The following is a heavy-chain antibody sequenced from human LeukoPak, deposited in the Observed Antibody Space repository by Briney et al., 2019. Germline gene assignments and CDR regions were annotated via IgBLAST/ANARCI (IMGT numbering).Heavy chain of an antibody. V-gene: IGHV3-30-3*01. CDR3: VRVKGGIAAAGNYFDY. J-gene: IGHJ4*02. CDR2: VSYDGGSK. CDR1: GFAFSSYA. D-gene: IGHD6-13*01. Sequence: PGRSLRLSCAASGFAFSSYAMHWVRQGPGKGLEWVALVSYDGGSKYYADSVKGRITISRDNSKNTLHLQMNSLRTEDTAVYYCVRVKGGIAAAGNYFDYWGQGTLVTVSS.